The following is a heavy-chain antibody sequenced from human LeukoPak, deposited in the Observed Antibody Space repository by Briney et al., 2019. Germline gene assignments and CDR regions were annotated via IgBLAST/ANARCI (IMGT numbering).Heavy chain of an antibody. CDR2: ISSSGSNI. Sequence: PGGSLRLSCAASGFTFSSYEMNWVRQAPGKGLEWVSYISSSGSNIYYADSVKGRFTISRDNAKNSLYLQMNSLRAEDTAVYYCARDLRLSGRYYYDSSGYYPTDYWGQGTLVTVSS. CDR3: ARDLRLSGRYYYDSSGYYPTDY. J-gene: IGHJ4*02. V-gene: IGHV3-48*03. CDR1: GFTFSSYE. D-gene: IGHD3-22*01.